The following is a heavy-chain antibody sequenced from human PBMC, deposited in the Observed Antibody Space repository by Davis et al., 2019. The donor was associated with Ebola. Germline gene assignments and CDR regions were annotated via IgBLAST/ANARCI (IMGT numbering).Heavy chain of an antibody. Sequence: GESLKISCAASGFTFSDYYMSWIRQAPGKGLEWVSYISSSGSTIYYADSVKGRFTISRDNAKNSLYLQMNSLTSEDTAVYYCTRSPGYSSSHVPGDYFDYWGQGTLVTVSS. CDR1: GFTFSDYY. D-gene: IGHD6-13*01. V-gene: IGHV3-11*01. CDR3: TRSPGYSSSHVPGDYFDY. CDR2: ISSSGSTI. J-gene: IGHJ4*02.